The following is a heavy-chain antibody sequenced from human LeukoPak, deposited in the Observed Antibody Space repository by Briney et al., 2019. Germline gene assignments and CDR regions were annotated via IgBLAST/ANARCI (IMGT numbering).Heavy chain of an antibody. V-gene: IGHV4-61*01. D-gene: IGHD3-3*01. Sequence: SETLSLTCTVSGGAVSSGSYYWSWIRQPPGKGLEWIGYIYYSGSTNYNPSLKSRVTISEDTSKNQVSLKLTSVTAADTAVYYCARSLSPAVGGKYYYFYGMDVWGQGTTVTDSS. CDR2: IYYSGST. CDR1: GGAVSSGSYY. J-gene: IGHJ6*02. CDR3: ARSLSPAVGGKYYYFYGMDV.